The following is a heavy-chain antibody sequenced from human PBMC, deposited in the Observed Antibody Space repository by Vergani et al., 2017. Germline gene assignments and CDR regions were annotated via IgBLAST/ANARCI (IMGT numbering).Heavy chain of an antibody. D-gene: IGHD6-25*01. CDR1: GYIFTSYA. V-gene: IGHV7-4-1*02. Sequence: QVYLVQSGSQLKLPGASVKISCRASGYIFTSYALNWVRQAPGQGLQWMGWIKTNTGNPTYAQAFTGRFVFSLDTSVSTAYLQISSLKAEDTAVYYCARDRGYPSDLYPVSTVMDFWGQGTQVTVSS. J-gene: IGHJ4*02. CDR3: ARDRGYPSDLYPVSTVMDF. CDR2: IKTNTGNP.